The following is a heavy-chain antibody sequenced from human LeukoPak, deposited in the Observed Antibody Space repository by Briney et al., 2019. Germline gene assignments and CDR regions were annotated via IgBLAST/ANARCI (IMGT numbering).Heavy chain of an antibody. CDR3: AKDDTLYYDFWSGYFPTLDY. D-gene: IGHD3-3*01. V-gene: IGHV3-30*02. Sequence: GGSLRLSCAASGFTFSSYGMHWVRQAPGKGLEWVAFIRYDGSNKYYADSVKGRITISRDNSKNTLYLQMNSLRAEDTAVYYCAKDDTLYYDFWSGYFPTLDYWGQGTLVTVSS. J-gene: IGHJ4*02. CDR1: GFTFSSYG. CDR2: IRYDGSNK.